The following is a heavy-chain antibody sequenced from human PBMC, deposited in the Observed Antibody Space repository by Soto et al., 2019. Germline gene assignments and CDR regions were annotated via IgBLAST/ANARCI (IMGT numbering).Heavy chain of an antibody. J-gene: IGHJ4*02. D-gene: IGHD3-10*01. V-gene: IGHV1-8*01. CDR2: MNPNSGDT. Sequence: QVQLVQSGAEVKKPGASVKVSCKASGYTFTSYEINWVRQATGQGLEWMGWMNPNSGDTGYAQKFQGRITMTRNTSISTAYMELSSLRSEDTAVYYCARGELLWFGELLRWGQGTLVTVSS. CDR1: GYTFTSYE. CDR3: ARGELLWFGELLR.